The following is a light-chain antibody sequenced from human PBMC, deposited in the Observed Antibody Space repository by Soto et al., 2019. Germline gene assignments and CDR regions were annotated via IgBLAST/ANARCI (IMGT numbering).Light chain of an antibody. CDR2: DVT. Sequence: QYVLTQPASVSGSPGQSITISCTGTSSDVGGYNYVSWYQQQPGKAPKFMIYDVTNRPSGVSNRFSGSKSGNTASLTISGLQAEDDADYYCCSYTTSNTRQIVFGTGTKVTVL. CDR1: SSDVGGYNY. CDR3: CSYTTSNTRQIV. V-gene: IGLV2-14*01. J-gene: IGLJ1*01.